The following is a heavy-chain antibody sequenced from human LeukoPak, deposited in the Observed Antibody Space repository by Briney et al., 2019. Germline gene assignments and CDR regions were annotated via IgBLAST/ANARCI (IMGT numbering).Heavy chain of an antibody. J-gene: IGHJ4*02. D-gene: IGHD2-21*02. CDR2: INYSGKT. CDR1: GGSISSSDSF. Sequence: SETLSLTCTVSGGSISSSDSFWAWIRQPPGKGLEWIGSINYSGKTYYNPSLKSRVTIGVDPSNNQFSLKLSSVTAADTGVDSCARTRVTVTDLHYFDYWGQGTLVTVSS. V-gene: IGHV4-39*07. CDR3: ARTRVTVTDLHYFDY.